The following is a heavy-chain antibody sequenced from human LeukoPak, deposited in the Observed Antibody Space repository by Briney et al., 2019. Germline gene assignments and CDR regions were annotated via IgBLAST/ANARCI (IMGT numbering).Heavy chain of an antibody. V-gene: IGHV3-30-3*01. Sequence: GGSLRLSRAASGFTFSNYAVHWVRQAPGKGLEWVAIISYDGNNQYYADSVKGRFTISRDNSKNTLYLQMNSLRAEDTAVYYCAKGSSGWHPTGVFDYWGQGTLVTVSS. D-gene: IGHD6-19*01. CDR1: GFTFSNYA. J-gene: IGHJ4*02. CDR2: ISYDGNNQ. CDR3: AKGSSGWHPTGVFDY.